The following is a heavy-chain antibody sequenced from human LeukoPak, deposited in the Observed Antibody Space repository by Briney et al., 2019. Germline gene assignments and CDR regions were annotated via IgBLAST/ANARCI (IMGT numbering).Heavy chain of an antibody. CDR2: IYYSGST. D-gene: IGHD6-13*01. Sequence: PSETLSLTCSVSAGSIRSYYWSWIRQPPGKGLEWIGYIYYSGSTNYNPSPKSRVTISVDTSKNQFSLKLSSVTAADTAVYYCARASGSSWYGSFYFDYWGQGTLVTVSS. V-gene: IGHV4-59*01. J-gene: IGHJ4*02. CDR1: AGSIRSYY. CDR3: ARASGSSWYGSFYFDY.